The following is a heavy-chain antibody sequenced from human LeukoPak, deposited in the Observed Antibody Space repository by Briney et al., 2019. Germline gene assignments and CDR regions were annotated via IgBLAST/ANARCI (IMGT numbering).Heavy chain of an antibody. CDR2: INPNSGGT. Sequence: ASVKVSCKASGYTFTGYYMHWVRQAPGQGLGWMGWINPNSGGTNYAQKFQGRVTMTRDTSISTAYMELSRLRSDDTAVYYCARDKDNSSDWYWDAFDIWGQGTMVTVSS. V-gene: IGHV1-2*02. CDR1: GYTFTGYY. J-gene: IGHJ3*02. D-gene: IGHD6-19*01. CDR3: ARDKDNSSDWYWDAFDI.